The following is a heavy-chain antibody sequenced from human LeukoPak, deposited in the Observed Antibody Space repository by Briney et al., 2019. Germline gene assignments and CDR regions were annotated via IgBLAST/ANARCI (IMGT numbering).Heavy chain of an antibody. CDR2: IYYSGST. CDR1: GGSISSYY. J-gene: IGHJ3*02. V-gene: IGHV4-59*08. Sequence: SETLSLTCTVSGGSISSYYWSWIRQPPGKGLEWIGYIYYSGSTNYNPSLKSRVTVSVDTSKNQFSLKLSSVTAADTAVYYCARYSLAAPDAFDIWGQGTMATVSS. D-gene: IGHD6-13*01. CDR3: ARYSLAAPDAFDI.